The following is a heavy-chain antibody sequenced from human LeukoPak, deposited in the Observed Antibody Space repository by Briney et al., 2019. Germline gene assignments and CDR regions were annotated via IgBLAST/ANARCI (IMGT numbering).Heavy chain of an antibody. Sequence: WASVKVSCKASGYTFTGYYMHWVRQAPGQGLEWMGWINPNSGGTNYAQKFQGRVTMTRNTSIDTAYMELSSLRSDDTAVYYCARGVGFGELTTNDDDYWGQGTLVTVSS. CDR3: ARGVGFGELTTNDDDY. CDR1: GYTFTGYY. J-gene: IGHJ4*02. CDR2: INPNSGGT. V-gene: IGHV1-2*02. D-gene: IGHD3-10*01.